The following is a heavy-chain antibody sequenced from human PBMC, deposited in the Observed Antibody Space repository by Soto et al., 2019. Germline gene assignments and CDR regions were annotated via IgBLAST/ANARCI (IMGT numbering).Heavy chain of an antibody. CDR3: VFRRGGVQNYYYYGMDV. D-gene: IGHD3-16*01. V-gene: IGHV2-5*02. CDR2: IFWDDDK. CDR1: GFSLSTGGVS. Sequence: QITLKESGPTLMKPTQTLTLTCTFSGFSLSTGGVSVGWIRQPPGEALEWLALIFWDDDKRYSPSLKSRLTITKDTSKNQVVLTMTNMDPVDTATYYCVFRRGGVQNYYYYGMDVWDQGTTVTV. J-gene: IGHJ6*02.